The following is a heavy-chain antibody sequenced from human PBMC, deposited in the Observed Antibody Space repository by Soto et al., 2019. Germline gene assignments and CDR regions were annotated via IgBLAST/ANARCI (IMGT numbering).Heavy chain of an antibody. J-gene: IGHJ3*02. CDR2: IYYSGST. CDR3: ARHRRRITMIVVVEDI. Sequence: QLQLQESGPGLVKPSETLSLTCTVSGGSISSSSYYWGWIRQPPGKGLEWIGSIYYSGSTYYNPALKRRVTISVDTSKNQFSLKLSSVTAADTAVYYCARHRRRITMIVVVEDIWGQGTMVTVSS. CDR1: GGSISSSSYY. V-gene: IGHV4-39*01. D-gene: IGHD3-22*01.